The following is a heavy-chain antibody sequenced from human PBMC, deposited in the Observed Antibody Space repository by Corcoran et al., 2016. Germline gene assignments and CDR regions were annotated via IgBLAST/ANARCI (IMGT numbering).Heavy chain of an antibody. J-gene: IGHJ4*02. Sequence: QVQLVQSGAEVKKPGASVKVSCKASGYTFTGYYMHWVRQAPGQGLEWVGWINPNSGGTNYAQKFQGRVTMTRDTSTSTAYMELSRLRSDDTAVYYWARGVTCSGRYGRAFDYWGQGTLVTVSS. CDR1: GYTFTGYY. D-gene: IGHD3-10*02. CDR2: INPNSGGT. V-gene: IGHV1-2*02. CDR3: ARGVTCSGRYGRAFDY.